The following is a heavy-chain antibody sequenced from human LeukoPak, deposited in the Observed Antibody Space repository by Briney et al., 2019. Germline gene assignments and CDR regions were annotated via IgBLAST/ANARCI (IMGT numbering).Heavy chain of an antibody. Sequence: GASAKVSCKASGGTFSSYAISWVRRAPGQGLEWMGGIIPIFGTANYAQKFQGRVTITTDESTSTAYMELSSLRSEDTAVYYCARGWGGTAMNRAVAGDWDYWGQGTLVTVSS. J-gene: IGHJ4*02. CDR2: IIPIFGTA. D-gene: IGHD6-19*01. V-gene: IGHV1-69*05. CDR3: ARGWGGTAMNRAVAGDWDY. CDR1: GGTFSSYA.